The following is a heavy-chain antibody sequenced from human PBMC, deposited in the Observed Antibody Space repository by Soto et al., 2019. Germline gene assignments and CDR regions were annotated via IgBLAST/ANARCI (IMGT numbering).Heavy chain of an antibody. CDR2: IKQDGSEK. CDR1: GFTFSSYW. Sequence: GRSLRLSCAASGFTFSSYWMSWVRQAPGKWLEWVANIKQDGSEKYYVDSVKGRFTISRDNATEALYLRMNSLKAEDPAVEYCAVDSYGSGSYYKNYYYGMDVWGQGXTVTVSS. CDR3: AVDSYGSGSYYKNYYYGMDV. D-gene: IGHD3-10*01. V-gene: IGHV3-7*01. J-gene: IGHJ6*02.